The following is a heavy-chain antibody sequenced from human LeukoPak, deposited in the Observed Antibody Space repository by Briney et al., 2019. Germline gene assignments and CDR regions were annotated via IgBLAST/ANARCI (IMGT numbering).Heavy chain of an antibody. V-gene: IGHV3-23*01. Sequence: GGSLRLSRAASGFTFSSYAMSWVRQAPGKGLEWDSAISGSGGSTYYADSVKGRFTISRDNSENTLYPQMNSLRAEDTAVYYCAKDPAAAGIVDYWGQGTLVTVSS. J-gene: IGHJ4*02. CDR1: GFTFSSYA. CDR3: AKDPAAAGIVDY. CDR2: ISGSGGST. D-gene: IGHD6-13*01.